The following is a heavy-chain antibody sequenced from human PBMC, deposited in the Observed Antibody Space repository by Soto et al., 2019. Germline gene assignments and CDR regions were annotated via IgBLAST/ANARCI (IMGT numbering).Heavy chain of an antibody. V-gene: IGHV1-46*01. D-gene: IGHD3-3*01. Sequence: ASVEVSCKASGYTFTSYYMHWVRQAPGQGLEWMGIINPSGGSTSYAQKFQGRVTMTRDTSTSTVYMELSSLRSEDTAVYYCAREFLEWLAPYYYYYGMDVWGQGTTVTVSS. CDR3: AREFLEWLAPYYYYYGMDV. CDR1: GYTFTSYY. J-gene: IGHJ6*02. CDR2: INPSGGST.